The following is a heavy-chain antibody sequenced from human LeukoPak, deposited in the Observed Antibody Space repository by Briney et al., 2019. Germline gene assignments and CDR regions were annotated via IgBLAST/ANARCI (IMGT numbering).Heavy chain of an antibody. Sequence: GGSLRLSCVASGFTFSDHHMRWIRQAPGKGLEWVSYISDSGTSIYYADSVKGRFTISRDNSKNTLYLQMNSLRAEDTAVYYCAEAPNYYGSGSYGESWGQGTLVTVSS. V-gene: IGHV3-11*04. CDR2: ISDSGTSI. CDR3: AEAPNYYGSGSYGES. J-gene: IGHJ4*02. CDR1: GFTFSDHH. D-gene: IGHD3-10*01.